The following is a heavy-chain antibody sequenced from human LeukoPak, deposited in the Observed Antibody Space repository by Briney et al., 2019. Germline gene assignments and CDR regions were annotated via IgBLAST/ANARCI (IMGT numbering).Heavy chain of an antibody. CDR2: IYHSGST. Sequence: PSETLSLTCAVSGGSISSGGYSWSWIRQPPGKGLEWIGYIYHSGSTYYNPSLKSRVTISVDRPKNQFSLKLSSVTAADTAVYYCARLVAATGNFDYWGQETLVTVSS. CDR3: ARLVAATGNFDY. CDR1: GGSISSGGYS. J-gene: IGHJ4*02. D-gene: IGHD6-13*01. V-gene: IGHV4-30-2*01.